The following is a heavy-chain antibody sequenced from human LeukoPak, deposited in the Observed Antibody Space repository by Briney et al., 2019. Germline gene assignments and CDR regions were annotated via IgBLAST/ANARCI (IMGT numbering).Heavy chain of an antibody. D-gene: IGHD3-9*01. CDR2: ISSNGGST. J-gene: IGHJ4*02. CDR1: GFTFSSYA. Sequence: PPGGSLRLSCAASGFTFSSYAMLWVRQAPGKGLEYVSAISSNGGSTYYANSVKGRFTISRDNSKNTLYLQMGSLRAEDMAVYYCARGSRYFDWLFGYWGQGTLVTVSS. CDR3: ARGSRYFDWLFGY. V-gene: IGHV3-64*01.